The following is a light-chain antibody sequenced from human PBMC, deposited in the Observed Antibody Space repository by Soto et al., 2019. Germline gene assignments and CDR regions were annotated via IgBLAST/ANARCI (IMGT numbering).Light chain of an antibody. J-gene: IGKJ4*01. CDR3: QQYHTWPIT. V-gene: IGKV3-15*01. Sequence: DIVMTQSPATLSVAPGERVTFSCRASQGVSRKLAWYQHKPGQAPRILISGASTGATGIPARFSGSGSGTEFTLTISSLQSEDCAIYYCQQYHTWPITVGGGTKVEIK. CDR1: QGVSRK. CDR2: GAS.